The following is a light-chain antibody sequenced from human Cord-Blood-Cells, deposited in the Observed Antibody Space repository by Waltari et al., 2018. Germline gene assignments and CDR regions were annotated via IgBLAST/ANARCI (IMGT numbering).Light chain of an antibody. V-gene: IGLV2-23*01. CDR1: SSDVGSYHL. CDR3: CSYAGSSTWV. Sequence: GQSLTLSCTGTSSDVGSYHLVSWYQQHPGKAPKLMIYEGSKRPSGVSNRFSGSKSGNTASLTISGLQAEDEADYYCCSYAGSSTWVFGGGTKLTVL. J-gene: IGLJ3*02. CDR2: EGS.